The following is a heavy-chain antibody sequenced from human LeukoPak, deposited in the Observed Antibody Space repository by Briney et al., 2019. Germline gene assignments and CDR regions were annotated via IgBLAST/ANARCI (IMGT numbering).Heavy chain of an antibody. Sequence: GRSLRLSCAASGFTFDDYAMRWVRHASGKGLEWVSGISWNSGSIGYADSVKGRFTISRDNAKNSLYLQMNSLRAEDTALYYCAKGLDIVVVPAAADAWGQGTLVTVSS. D-gene: IGHD2-2*01. CDR3: AKGLDIVVVPAAADA. CDR2: ISWNSGSI. CDR1: GFTFDDYA. V-gene: IGHV3-9*01. J-gene: IGHJ5*02.